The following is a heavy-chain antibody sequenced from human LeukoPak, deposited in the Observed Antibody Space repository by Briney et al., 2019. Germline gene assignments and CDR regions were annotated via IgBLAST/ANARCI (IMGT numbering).Heavy chain of an antibody. J-gene: IGHJ4*02. D-gene: IGHD1-1*01. CDR2: ISNTGRAT. V-gene: IGHV3-23*01. CDR3: GHPGHPTNQFFDH. CDR1: GFTFSSYS. Sequence: GGSLRLSCVSSGFTFSSYSMHWVRQAPGEGLEWLSGISNTGRATDYADSIKGRFTISRDNSKNTVFLQMNSLRAEDTAEYFCGHPGHPTNQFFDHWGQGTLVTVSS.